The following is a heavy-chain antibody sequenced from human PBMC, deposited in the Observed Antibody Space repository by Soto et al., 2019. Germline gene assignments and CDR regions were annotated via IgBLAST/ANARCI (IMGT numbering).Heavy chain of an antibody. V-gene: IGHV3-23*01. J-gene: IGHJ6*03. D-gene: IGHD2-15*01. Sequence: EVQLLESVGGLVQPGGSRRLSCAASGFTFSSYAMSWVRQAPGKGLEWVSTISDSGSTYYADSVKGWFTISRDISKNTLYVQMSSLRAEDTAVYYCAKGGEGYCSGTSCLYHMDAWGKGTTVTVSS. CDR3: AKGGEGYCSGTSCLYHMDA. CDR1: GFTFSSYA. CDR2: ISDSGST.